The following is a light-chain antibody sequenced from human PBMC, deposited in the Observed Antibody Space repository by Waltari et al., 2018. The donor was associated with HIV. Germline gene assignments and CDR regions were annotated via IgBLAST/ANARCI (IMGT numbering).Light chain of an antibody. CDR1: QSLLNSNGFNY. Sequence: DIVMTQSQLSLPVTPGEPASIFCRSSQSLLNSNGFNYLYWYLQKPGQSPRLLIYLASDRAPGVPDRFSGSGSGTDFTLKISRVEAEDVGVYYCMQALQTPLITFGQGTRLEIK. CDR3: MQALQTPLIT. J-gene: IGKJ5*01. CDR2: LAS. V-gene: IGKV2-28*01.